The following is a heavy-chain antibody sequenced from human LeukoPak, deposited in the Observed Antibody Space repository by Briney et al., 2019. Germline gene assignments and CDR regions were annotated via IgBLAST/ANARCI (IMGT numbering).Heavy chain of an antibody. D-gene: IGHD1-26*01. V-gene: IGHV1-46*01. J-gene: IGHJ4*02. CDR3: ARDGIVGATYY. Sequence: ASVKVSCTASGYTFTSYNMHSVRHAPGHGIEWIGIINPSGGGTSYAQKFQGRVTMTRDTTTSTVYMELSSLRSEDTAVYYCARDGIVGATYYWGQGTLVTVSS. CDR1: GYTFTSYN. CDR2: INPSGGGT.